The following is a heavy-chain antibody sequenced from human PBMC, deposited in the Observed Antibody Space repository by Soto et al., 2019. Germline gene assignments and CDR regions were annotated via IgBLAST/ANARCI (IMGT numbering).Heavy chain of an antibody. D-gene: IGHD6-13*01. Sequence: PSETLSLTCTVSGGSISSSSYYWGWTRQPPGKGLEWIGSIYYSGSTYYNPSLKSRVTISVDMSKNQFSLKLSSVTAADTAVYYCARSAAAGTSAYYYYGMDVWGQGTTVTVSS. CDR2: IYYSGST. V-gene: IGHV4-39*01. J-gene: IGHJ6*02. CDR1: GGSISSSSYY. CDR3: ARSAAAGTSAYYYYGMDV.